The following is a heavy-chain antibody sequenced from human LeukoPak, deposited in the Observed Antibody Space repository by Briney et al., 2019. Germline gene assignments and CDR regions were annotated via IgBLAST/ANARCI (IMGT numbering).Heavy chain of an antibody. CDR1: GFTFTTYG. D-gene: IGHD3-3*01. CDR3: AKDSPIFLERLCLDY. J-gene: IGHJ4*02. Sequence: GGSLRLSCAASGFTFTTYGMHWVRQAPGKGLEWVAVISYDGSNKYYADSVKGRFTISRDNSKNTLYLQMNSLRAEDTAVYYCAKDSPIFLERLCLDYWGQGTLVTVSS. CDR2: ISYDGSNK. V-gene: IGHV3-30*18.